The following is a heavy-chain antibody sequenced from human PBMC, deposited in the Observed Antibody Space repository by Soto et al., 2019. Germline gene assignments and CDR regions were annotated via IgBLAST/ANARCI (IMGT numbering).Heavy chain of an antibody. CDR1: GFPFSFYS. CDR2: ITSTSSAI. D-gene: IGHD6-19*01. CDR3: ARENSQWLAPFDY. V-gene: IGHV3-48*01. J-gene: IGHJ4*02. Sequence: GGSLRLSCAASGFPFSFYSMNWVRQAPGKGLEWISYITSTSSAINYADSVRGRFTISRDNAMRSLFLQMNSLRAEDTAVYYCARENSQWLAPFDYWGQGTLVTVSS.